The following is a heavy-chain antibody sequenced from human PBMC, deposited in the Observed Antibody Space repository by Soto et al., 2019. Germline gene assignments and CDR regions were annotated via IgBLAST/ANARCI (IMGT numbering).Heavy chain of an antibody. Sequence: GGSLRLSCAASGFTFSSYAMSWVRQAPGKGLEWVSAISAGAVATNYADSVKGRFTISRDNSKNTLNLQMNSLRAEDTAVYYCTKGRESSGSYRPFDYWGQGALVTVSS. CDR1: GFTFSSYA. J-gene: IGHJ4*02. V-gene: IGHV3-23*01. CDR2: ISAGAVAT. CDR3: TKGRESSGSYRPFDY. D-gene: IGHD3-22*01.